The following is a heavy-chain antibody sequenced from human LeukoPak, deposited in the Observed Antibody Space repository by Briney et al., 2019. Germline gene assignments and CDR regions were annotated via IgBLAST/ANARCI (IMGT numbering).Heavy chain of an antibody. J-gene: IGHJ4*02. CDR2: IRYDGSKK. CDR1: GFTLSSYG. D-gene: IGHD4-17*01. CDR3: ANEGYGDYVFDY. V-gene: IGHV3-30*02. Sequence: GGSLRLSCAASGFTLSSYGMHWVRHAPGKGREWVAFIRYDGSKKHYTDSVKGRFTISRDNSMNTLYLQINSTRAEDTDVYYGANEGYGDYVFDYWGQGTLVTVSS.